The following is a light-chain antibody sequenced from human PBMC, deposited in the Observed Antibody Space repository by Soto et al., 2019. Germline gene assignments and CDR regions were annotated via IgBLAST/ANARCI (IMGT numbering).Light chain of an antibody. CDR1: QSVSSSTS. Sequence: EIVLTQSPGTLSLSPGERATLSCRASQSVSSSTSPAWYQQKTGQAPRLLIYGAFSRAVGVPDRFSGSGSGTDFTLTINRLEPEDFAVYYCQQYGDSPLTFGGGTKVE. V-gene: IGKV3-20*01. J-gene: IGKJ4*01. CDR2: GAF. CDR3: QQYGDSPLT.